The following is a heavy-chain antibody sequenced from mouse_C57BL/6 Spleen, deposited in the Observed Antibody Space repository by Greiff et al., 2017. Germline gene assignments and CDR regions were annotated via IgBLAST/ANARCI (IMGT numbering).Heavy chain of an antibody. CDR2: IRSKSNNYAT. Sequence: DVKLVESGGGLVQPKGSLKLSCAASGFSFNTYAMNWVRQAPGKGLEWVARIRSKSNNYATYYADSVKDRFTISRDDSESMLYLQMNNLKTEDTAMYYCVRQGYSNYGSYDDWGQGTTLTVAS. CDR1: GFSFNTYA. V-gene: IGHV10-1*01. CDR3: VRQGYSNYGSYDD. J-gene: IGHJ2*01. D-gene: IGHD2-5*01.